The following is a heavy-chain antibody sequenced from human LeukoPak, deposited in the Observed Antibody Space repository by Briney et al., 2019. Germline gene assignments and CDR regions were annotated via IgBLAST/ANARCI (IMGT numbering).Heavy chain of an antibody. J-gene: IGHJ4*02. CDR3: ARRYSYGYDY. D-gene: IGHD5-18*01. CDR2: IYNDGSQE. CDR1: GFTFSNYG. V-gene: IGHV3-33*01. Sequence: GGSLRLSCTASGFTFSNYGMHWVRQAPGKGLEWVTFIYNDGSQEFHADSVKGRFSVSRDNSKNTLYLQMNSLRDEDTAMYYCARRYSYGYDYWGQGTLVTVSS.